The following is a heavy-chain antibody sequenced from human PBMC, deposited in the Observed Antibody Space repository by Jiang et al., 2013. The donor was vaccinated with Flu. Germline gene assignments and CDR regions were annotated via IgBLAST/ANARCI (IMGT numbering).Heavy chain of an antibody. CDR1: GYTFTSYD. CDR2: MNPNSGNT. CDR3: ARGGLNRWYSSSSRGDY. D-gene: IGHD6-6*01. J-gene: IGHJ4*02. V-gene: IGHV1-8*01. Sequence: QSGAEVKKPGASVKVSCKASGYTFTSYDINWVRQATGQGLEWMGWMNPNSGNTGYAQKFQGRVTMTRNTSISTAYMELSSLRSEDTAVYYCARGGLNRWYSSSSRGDYWGQGTLVTVSS.